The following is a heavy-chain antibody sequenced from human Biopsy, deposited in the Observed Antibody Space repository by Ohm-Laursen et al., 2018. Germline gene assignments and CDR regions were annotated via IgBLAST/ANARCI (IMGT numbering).Heavy chain of an antibody. CDR1: AYSFGDHR. V-gene: IGHV1-2*02. CDR2: IDPKSGGT. D-gene: IGHD3-3*01. J-gene: IGHJ5*01. Sequence: ASMKDSCKASAYSFGDHRIHWVRQAPGQGLEWMGWIDPKSGGTNYAQKFQGRVTMTRDTSISTTYMELRRLTSDDTAVFYCARELGDFWGGRQFDFWGQGTLVTVSS. CDR3: ARELGDFWGGRQFDF.